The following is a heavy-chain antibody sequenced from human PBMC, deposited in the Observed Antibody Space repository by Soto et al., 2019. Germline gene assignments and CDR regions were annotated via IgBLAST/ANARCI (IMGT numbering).Heavy chain of an antibody. V-gene: IGHV1-24*01. CDR3: VIFYYYYGMDV. Sequence: ASVKVSCKVSAYRLTEISLHWVRQAAGIGLEWMGGLDREGGETIYAHKFQGRVTMTEDTSADTAYMELSSLRSEDTSIYYCVIFYYYYGMDVWGQGTTVTVSS. CDR2: LDREGGET. J-gene: IGHJ6*02. CDR1: AYRLTEIS.